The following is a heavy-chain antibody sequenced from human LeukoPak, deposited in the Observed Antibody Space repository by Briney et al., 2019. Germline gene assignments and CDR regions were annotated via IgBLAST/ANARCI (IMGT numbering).Heavy chain of an antibody. D-gene: IGHD4-17*01. CDR1: GFTFSSYA. CDR3: AKAQGGYGDYDY. J-gene: IGHJ4*02. CDR2: ISGSGGST. V-gene: IGHV3-23*01. Sequence: GGSLRLSYAASGFTFSSYAMSWVRQAPGKGLEWVSAISGSGGSTYYADSVKGRFTISRDNSKNTLYLQMNSLRAEDTAVYYCAKAQGGYGDYDYWGQGTLVTVSS.